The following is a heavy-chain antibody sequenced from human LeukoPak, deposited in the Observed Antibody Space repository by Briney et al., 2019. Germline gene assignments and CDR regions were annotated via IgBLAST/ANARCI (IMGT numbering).Heavy chain of an antibody. CDR3: ASPLGHYDSSAFDF. Sequence: GESLKISCKISGNSFTTYWIGWVRQMPGKGLEWMGIIYPGDSDTIYSPSFQGQVTISADRSIKTAYLQWSSLKASDTAMYYCASPLGHYDSSAFDFWGQGTLVAVSS. CDR2: IYPGDSDT. CDR1: GNSFTTYW. J-gene: IGHJ4*02. V-gene: IGHV5-51*01. D-gene: IGHD4-17*01.